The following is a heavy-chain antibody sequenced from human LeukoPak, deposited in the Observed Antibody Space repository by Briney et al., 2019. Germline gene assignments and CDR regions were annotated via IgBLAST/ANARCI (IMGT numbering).Heavy chain of an antibody. CDR1: GFTFSGYS. CDR2: ISSSSRYI. Sequence: GGSLRLSCAASGFTFSGYSMNWVRQVPGKGLEWVSAISSSSRYIYYADSVTGRFTISRDNAKNSLYLQMNSLRAEDTAVYYCARARAVAGPDAFDIWGQGTMVTVSS. D-gene: IGHD6-19*01. CDR3: ARARAVAGPDAFDI. J-gene: IGHJ3*02. V-gene: IGHV3-21*06.